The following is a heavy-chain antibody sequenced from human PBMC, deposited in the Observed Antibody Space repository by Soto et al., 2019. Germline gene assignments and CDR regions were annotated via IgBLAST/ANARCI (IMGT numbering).Heavy chain of an antibody. V-gene: IGHV4-34*01. Sequence: QVQLQQWGAGLLKPSETLSLTCAVYGGSFSGYYWSWIRQPPGKGLEWIGEINHSGSTNYNPSLKRRVTISVDTSKNQFSLKLSSVTAADTAVYYCARQSYYYDSSGYYPFDYWGQGTLVTVSS. CDR2: INHSGST. D-gene: IGHD3-22*01. J-gene: IGHJ4*02. CDR3: ARQSYYYDSSGYYPFDY. CDR1: GGSFSGYY.